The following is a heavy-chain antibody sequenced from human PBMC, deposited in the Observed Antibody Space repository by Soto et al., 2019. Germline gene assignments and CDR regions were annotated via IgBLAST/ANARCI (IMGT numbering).Heavy chain of an antibody. J-gene: IGHJ4*02. Sequence: EVQLVESGGGLVQPGGSLRLLCAGSGFTFTNYWMAWVRQAPGKGLEWVAKIHQDGSEKYYVDSVKGRFTISRDNAKNSLYLQMNTLRAEDTAVFYCARYSLTTDFDYWGQGTLVTVSS. CDR3: ARYSLTTDFDY. CDR1: GFTFTNYW. D-gene: IGHD4-17*01. V-gene: IGHV3-7*01. CDR2: IHQDGSEK.